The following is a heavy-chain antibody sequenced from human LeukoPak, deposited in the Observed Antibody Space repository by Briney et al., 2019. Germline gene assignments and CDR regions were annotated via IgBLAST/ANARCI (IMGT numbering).Heavy chain of an antibody. D-gene: IGHD3-16*02. CDR3: ARDRSLDY. Sequence: SETLSLTCTVSGGSISSYYWSWIRQSPGKGLEWIGYIRNSGSTNYNPSLKSRVTMSVDTSKNQFSLKLSSVTAADTAVYYCARDRSLDYWGQGTLVTVSS. CDR2: IRNSGST. V-gene: IGHV4-59*01. J-gene: IGHJ4*02. CDR1: GGSISSYY.